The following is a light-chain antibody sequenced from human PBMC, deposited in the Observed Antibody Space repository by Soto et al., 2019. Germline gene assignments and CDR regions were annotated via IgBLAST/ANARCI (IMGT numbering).Light chain of an antibody. CDR1: QSVSSSY. Sequence: EIVLTQSPGTLSLSPGERATLSCRASQSVSSSYLAWYQQKPGQAPRLLIYGASSRATGIPDRFSGSGSGTDFTLTISRLEPDDCAVYYCQQYGSSPWTFGQGTKMEIK. CDR3: QQYGSSPWT. CDR2: GAS. J-gene: IGKJ1*01. V-gene: IGKV3-20*01.